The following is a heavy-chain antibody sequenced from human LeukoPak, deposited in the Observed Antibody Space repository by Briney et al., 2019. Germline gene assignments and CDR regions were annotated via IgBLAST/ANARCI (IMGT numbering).Heavy chain of an antibody. D-gene: IGHD3-22*01. CDR3: VTRDGVSSGFFNLDY. V-gene: IGHV7-4-1*02. CDR2: INTNTGNP. J-gene: IGHJ4*02. CDR1: GYTFSSYD. Sequence: ASVKVSCKASGYTFSSYDINWVRQAPGQGLEWMGWINTNTGNPTYTQGFTGRFVFSLDTSVSTAYLQISSLKAEDTAVYYCVTRDGVSSGFFNLDYWGQGTLVTVSS.